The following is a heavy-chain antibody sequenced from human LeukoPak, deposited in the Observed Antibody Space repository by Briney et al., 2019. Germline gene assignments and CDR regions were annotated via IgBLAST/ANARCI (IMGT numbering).Heavy chain of an antibody. J-gene: IGHJ4*02. CDR2: IKSKTDGGTT. V-gene: IGHV3-15*01. Sequence: GGSLRLSCAASGFTFSNAWMSWVRQAPGKGLEWVGHIKSKTDGGTTDYAAPVKGRFTISRDDSKNTLYLQMNSLKTEDTAVYYCTTIWNDGRTQDPYNYFDYWGQGTLVTVSS. D-gene: IGHD1-1*01. CDR3: TTIWNDGRTQDPYNYFDY. CDR1: GFTFSNAW.